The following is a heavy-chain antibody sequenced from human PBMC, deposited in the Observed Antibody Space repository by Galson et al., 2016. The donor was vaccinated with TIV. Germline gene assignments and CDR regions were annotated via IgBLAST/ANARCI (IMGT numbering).Heavy chain of an antibody. CDR1: GFAFHDYG. V-gene: IGHV3-9*01. J-gene: IGHJ6*02. CDR3: SKARGYSYGSLRDYYYGMDA. Sequence: SLRLSCAASGFAFHDYGMHWVRQVPGKGLEWVSGISSNSVSRGYADSVKGRFTISRDNAKNFLYLQMNSLRGEDTAIYYCSKARGYSYGSLRDYYYGMDAWGQGTTVTVS. CDR2: ISSNSVSR. D-gene: IGHD5-12*01.